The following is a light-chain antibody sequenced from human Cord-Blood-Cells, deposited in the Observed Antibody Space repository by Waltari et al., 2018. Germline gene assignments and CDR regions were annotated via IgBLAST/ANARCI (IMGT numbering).Light chain of an antibody. J-gene: IGLJ2*01. CDR3: CSYAGSSTVV. CDR1: SSDVGSYNL. CDR2: DGS. V-gene: IGLV2-23*01. Sequence: QSALTQPASVSGSPGQSITISCTGTSSDVGSYNLVSWYQQHPGKAPKLMIYDGSKRPSGVCKRFSGAKSGNTASLTSSGLQAEDEADYYCCSYAGSSTVVFGGGTKLTVL.